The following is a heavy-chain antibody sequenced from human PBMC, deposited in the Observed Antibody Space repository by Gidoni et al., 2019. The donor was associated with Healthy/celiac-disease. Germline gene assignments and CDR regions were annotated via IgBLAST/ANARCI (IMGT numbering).Heavy chain of an antibody. V-gene: IGHV4-61*02. Sequence: QVQLQESGPGLVKPSQTLSLTCTVSGGSISSGSYYWSWIRQPAGKGLEWIGRIYTSGSTNYNPSLKSRVTISVDTSKNQFSLKLSSVTAADTAVYYCASLNWNYCFDYWGQGTLVTVSS. CDR2: IYTSGST. J-gene: IGHJ4*02. CDR3: ASLNWNYCFDY. D-gene: IGHD1-7*01. CDR1: GGSISSGSYY.